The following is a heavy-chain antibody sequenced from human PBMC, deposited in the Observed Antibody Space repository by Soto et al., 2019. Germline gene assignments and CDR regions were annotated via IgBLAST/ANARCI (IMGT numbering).Heavy chain of an antibody. CDR2: ISGSGGST. Sequence: EVQLLESGGGLVQPGGSLRLSCAASGFTFSSYAMSWVRQAPGKGLEWVSAISGSGGSTYYADSVKGRFTISRDNSKNTLYLQMNSLRAEDTAVYYCAKDWGWVRGVIIRSQANYWYFDLWGRGTLVTVSS. D-gene: IGHD3-10*01. J-gene: IGHJ2*01. CDR3: AKDWGWVRGVIIRSQANYWYFDL. CDR1: GFTFSSYA. V-gene: IGHV3-23*01.